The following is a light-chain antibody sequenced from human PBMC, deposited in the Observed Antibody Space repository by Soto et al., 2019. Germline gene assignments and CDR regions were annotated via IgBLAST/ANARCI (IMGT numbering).Light chain of an antibody. CDR2: EVN. Sequence: QSALTQPPSASGSPGQSVTISCTGTSRDVGGYNFVSWYQQHPGKAPKLLIYEVNKRPSGGPDRFSGSKSGNTASLTVSGLQAEDEADYYCSSYAGTNNWVFGGGTQLTVL. J-gene: IGLJ3*02. CDR1: SRDVGGYNF. CDR3: SSYAGTNNWV. V-gene: IGLV2-8*01.